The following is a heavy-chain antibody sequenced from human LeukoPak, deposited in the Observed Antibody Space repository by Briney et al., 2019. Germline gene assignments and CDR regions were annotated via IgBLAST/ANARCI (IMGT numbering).Heavy chain of an antibody. CDR2: IIPIFGTA. CDR3: ARWVAAAHYGPYYYMDV. Sequence: SVKVSCKASGGTFSSYAISWVRQAPGQGLEWMGGIIPIFGTANYAQKFQGRVTITTDESTSTAYMELSSLRSVDTAVYYCARWVAAAHYGPYYYMDVWGKGTTVTVSS. D-gene: IGHD6-13*01. CDR1: GGTFSSYA. J-gene: IGHJ6*03. V-gene: IGHV1-69*05.